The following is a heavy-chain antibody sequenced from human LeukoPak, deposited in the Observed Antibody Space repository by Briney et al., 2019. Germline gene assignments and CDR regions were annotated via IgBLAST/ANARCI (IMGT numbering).Heavy chain of an antibody. CDR3: AKSVGITIFGVVIPYFDY. J-gene: IGHJ4*02. Sequence: GRSLRLSCAASGFTLDDYAMHWVRQAPGKGLEWVSGISWNSGSIGYADSVKGRFTISRDNAKNSLYLQMNSLRAEDTALYYCAKSVGITIFGVVIPYFDYWGQGTLVTVSS. D-gene: IGHD3-3*01. V-gene: IGHV3-9*01. CDR1: GFTLDDYA. CDR2: ISWNSGSI.